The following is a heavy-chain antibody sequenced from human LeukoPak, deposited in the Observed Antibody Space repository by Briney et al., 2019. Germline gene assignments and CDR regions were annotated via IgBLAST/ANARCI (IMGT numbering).Heavy chain of an antibody. D-gene: IGHD3-10*01. Sequence: GGSLRLSCAASGFTFSSCAMSWVRQAPGKGLEWVSGIGGRGISTYYADSVKGRLTISRDNSKSTLYLQMNSLRVEDTAAYYCVRDPSRGGDGAFDMWGQGTRVTVSS. CDR2: IGGRGIST. CDR1: GFTFSSCA. CDR3: VRDPSRGGDGAFDM. J-gene: IGHJ3*02. V-gene: IGHV3-23*01.